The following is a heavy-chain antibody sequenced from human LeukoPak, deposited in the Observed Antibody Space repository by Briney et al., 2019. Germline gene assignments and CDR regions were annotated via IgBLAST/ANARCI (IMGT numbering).Heavy chain of an antibody. D-gene: IGHD3-22*01. CDR2: INPNSGGT. V-gene: IGHV1-2*02. CDR3: ARTDYYYDSSGYYYYMDV. J-gene: IGHJ6*03. Sequence: GASVKVSCTASGYTFTGYYMHWVRQAPGQGLEWMGWINPNSGGTNYAQKFQGRVTMTRDTSISTAYMELSRLRSDDTAVYYCARTDYYYDSSGYYYYMDVWGKGTTVTISS. CDR1: GYTFTGYY.